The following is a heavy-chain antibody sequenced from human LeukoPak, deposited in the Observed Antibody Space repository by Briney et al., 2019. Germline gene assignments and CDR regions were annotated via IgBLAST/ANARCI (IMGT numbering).Heavy chain of an antibody. J-gene: IGHJ3*02. CDR1: GGSISSYY. V-gene: IGHV4-59*12. CDR3: ARTGYSSSWYAFDI. Sequence: PSETLSLTCTVSGGSISSYYWSWIRQPPGKGLEWIGYIYYSGSTNYNPSLKSRVTISVDTSKNQFSLKLSSVTAADTAVYYCARTGYSSSWYAFDIWGQGTMVTVSS. D-gene: IGHD6-13*01. CDR2: IYYSGST.